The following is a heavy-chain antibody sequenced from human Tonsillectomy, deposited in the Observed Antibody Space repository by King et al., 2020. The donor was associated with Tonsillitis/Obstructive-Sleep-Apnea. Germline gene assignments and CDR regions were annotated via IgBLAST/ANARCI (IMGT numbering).Heavy chain of an antibody. CDR1: GFTFSSYW. V-gene: IGHV3-74*01. J-gene: IGHJ6*03. D-gene: IGHD2-15*01. CDR3: ARVRCSGGSCYGYYYYYMDV. Sequence: VQLVESGGGLVQPGGSLRLSCAASGFTFSSYWMHWVRQAPGKGLVLVSRINRDGSTTSYADSVKGRFTISRDNAENTLYLQMNSLRAEDTAVYYCARVRCSGGSCYGYYYYYMDVWGKGTTVTVSS. CDR2: INRDGSTT.